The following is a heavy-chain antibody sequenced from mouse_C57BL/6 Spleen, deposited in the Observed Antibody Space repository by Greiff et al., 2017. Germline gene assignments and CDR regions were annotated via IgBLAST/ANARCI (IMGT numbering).Heavy chain of an antibody. CDR3: ARGYGSSLCAMDY. D-gene: IGHD1-1*01. CDR1: GYTFTSYW. CDR2: IDPSDSST. J-gene: IGHJ4*01. Sequence: QVQLQQPGAELVKPGASVKLSCKASGYTFTSYWMQWVNQRPGKGLEWIGEIDPSDSSTNYNQKVKGQVTLTVDTSSSTAYMQRSILTSEDSAVYYSARGYGSSLCAMDYWGQGTSVTVSS. V-gene: IGHV1-50*01.